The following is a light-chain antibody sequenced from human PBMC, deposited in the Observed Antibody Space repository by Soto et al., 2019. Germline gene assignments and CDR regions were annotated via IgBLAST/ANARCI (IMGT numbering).Light chain of an antibody. V-gene: IGKV2-28*01. J-gene: IGKJ3*01. CDR3: MQALQTPLT. Sequence: DIVMTQSPLSLPVTPGEPASISCRSSQSLLHSNGYNYLDWYLQKPGQSPQLLIYLGSNRASGVTDRFSGSGSGTDFTLKISRVEAGDVGVYYCMQALQTPLTFGPGTKVDIK. CDR1: QSLLHSNGYNY. CDR2: LGS.